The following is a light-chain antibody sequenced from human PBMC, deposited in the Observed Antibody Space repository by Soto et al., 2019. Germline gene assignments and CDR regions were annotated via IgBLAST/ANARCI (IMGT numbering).Light chain of an antibody. Sequence: DIVLTQSPGTLSLPPGERAILSCSASQSVSSSHLAWYQQKPGQAPRLLIYGVSSRATGIPDRFSGSGSGTDFTLTISRLEPEDFAVYYCQQYGTSPPALTFGGGTKVEIK. CDR3: QQYGTSPPALT. V-gene: IGKV3-20*01. J-gene: IGKJ4*01. CDR1: QSVSSSH. CDR2: GVS.